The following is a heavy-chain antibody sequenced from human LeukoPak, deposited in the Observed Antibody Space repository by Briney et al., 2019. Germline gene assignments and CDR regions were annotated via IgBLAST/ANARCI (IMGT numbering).Heavy chain of an antibody. Sequence: ASVKVSCKVSGYTLTELSMHWVRQAPGQGLEWMGWINPNSGGTNYAQKFQGRVTMTRDTSISTAYMELSRLRSDDTAVYYCARDQEGPGTDYWGQGTLVTVSS. J-gene: IGHJ4*02. CDR1: GYTLTELS. CDR3: ARDQEGPGTDY. CDR2: INPNSGGT. V-gene: IGHV1-2*02.